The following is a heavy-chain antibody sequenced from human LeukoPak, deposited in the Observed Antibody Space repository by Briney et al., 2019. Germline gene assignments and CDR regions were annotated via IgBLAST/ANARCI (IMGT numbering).Heavy chain of an antibody. J-gene: IGHJ4*02. CDR3: ARVAGDCSSTSCFDPSPFFDY. D-gene: IGHD2-2*01. Sequence: ASVKVSCKASGYTFTGFYMHWVRQAPGQGLEWMGWINPNSGGTNYAQKFQGRVTMTRDTSISTAYMELSRLRSDDTAVYYCARVAGDCSSTSCFDPSPFFDYWGQGTLVTVSS. CDR2: INPNSGGT. V-gene: IGHV1-2*02. CDR1: GYTFTGFY.